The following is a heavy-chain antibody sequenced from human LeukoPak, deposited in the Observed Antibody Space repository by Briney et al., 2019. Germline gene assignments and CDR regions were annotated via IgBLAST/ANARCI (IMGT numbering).Heavy chain of an antibody. CDR2: MNPSGAA. CDR3: ARGGYSDSRGFRYYFDS. Sequence: SETLSLTCAVYGGSLSGYYWAWIRQPPGKELEWIGEMNPSGAANYDPSLKSRVTLSVDTSKNHFSLNLSSVTAADTAAYYCARGGYSDSRGFRYYFDSWGQGVLVTVSS. V-gene: IGHV4-34*01. CDR1: GGSLSGYY. J-gene: IGHJ4*02. D-gene: IGHD3-22*01.